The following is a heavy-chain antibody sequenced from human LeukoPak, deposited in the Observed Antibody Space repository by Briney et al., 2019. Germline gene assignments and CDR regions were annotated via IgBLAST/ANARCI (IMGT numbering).Heavy chain of an antibody. V-gene: IGHV1-18*01. CDR3: ARDWLAGSGYSYGYY. CDR2: ISAYNGNT. J-gene: IGHJ4*02. Sequence: SVNVSCKASGYTFTSYSISWVRQAPGQGLEWMGWISAYNGNTNYAQKLEGKVNITRDTSTSTAYMELRSLRSDDTAVYYCARDWLAGSGYSYGYYWGQGTLVTVSS. D-gene: IGHD5-18*01. CDR1: GYTFTSYS.